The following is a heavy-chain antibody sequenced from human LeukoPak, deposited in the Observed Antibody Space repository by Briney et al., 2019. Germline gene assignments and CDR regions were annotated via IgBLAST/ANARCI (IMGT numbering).Heavy chain of an antibody. CDR1: GFTFSSFE. CDR3: ARDRDSSGYSSCFDY. CDR2: ISNNGYTI. D-gene: IGHD3-22*01. Sequence: GGSLRLSCAASGFTFSSFEMNWVRQGPGKGLEWVSYISNNGYTIYYADSVKGRFTISRDNAKNSLYLQMNSLRAEDTAVYYCARDRDSSGYSSCFDYWGQGTLVTVSS. V-gene: IGHV3-48*03. J-gene: IGHJ4*02.